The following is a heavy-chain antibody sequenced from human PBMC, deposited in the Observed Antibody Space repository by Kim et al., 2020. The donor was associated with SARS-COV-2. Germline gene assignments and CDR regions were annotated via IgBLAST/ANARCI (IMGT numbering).Heavy chain of an antibody. Sequence: YYADSVKGRFTISRDNAKNSLYLQMNSLRDEDTAVYYCARDVRYGSGIWYWGQGTLVTVSS. J-gene: IGHJ4*02. CDR3: ARDVRYGSGIWY. V-gene: IGHV3-48*02. D-gene: IGHD3-10*01.